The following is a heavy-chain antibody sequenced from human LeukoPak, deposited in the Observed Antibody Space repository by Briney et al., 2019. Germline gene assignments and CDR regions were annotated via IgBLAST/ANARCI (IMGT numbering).Heavy chain of an antibody. J-gene: IGHJ4*02. V-gene: IGHV3-74*01. CDR1: GFTFSSYW. CDR3: ARVFSGWYFYFDN. CDR2: INSDGSST. Sequence: GGSLRLSCAASGFTFSSYWMHWVRQAPGKGLVWVSRINSDGSSTTYADSMKGRFTISRDNAKNTLYLQMNSLRAEDTGVYFCARVFSGWYFYFDNWGQGTLVTVSS. D-gene: IGHD6-19*01.